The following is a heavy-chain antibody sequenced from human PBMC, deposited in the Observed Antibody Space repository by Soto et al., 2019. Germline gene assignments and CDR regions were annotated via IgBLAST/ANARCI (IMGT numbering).Heavy chain of an antibody. CDR1: GFTFSGFG. D-gene: IGHD4-17*01. V-gene: IGHV3-33*01. CDR3: ARGRGGSYGGNSAHFDI. J-gene: IGHJ3*02. Sequence: QVPLVESGGGVVQPGTSLRLSCEASGFTFSGFGMHWVRQAPGKGLEWVAVIWYDGSKKYYADCVKGRVTISRDNSKNALYLQMNSLRAEDTAVYYCARGRGGSYGGNSAHFDIWGQGTLVTVSS. CDR2: IWYDGSKK.